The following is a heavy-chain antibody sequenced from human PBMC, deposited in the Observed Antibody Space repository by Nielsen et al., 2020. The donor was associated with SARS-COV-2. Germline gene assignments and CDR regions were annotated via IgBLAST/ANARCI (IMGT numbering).Heavy chain of an antibody. J-gene: IGHJ6*03. Sequence: GGSLRLSCAASGFTFSSYWMHWVRQATGKGLVWVSRINSDGSSTSYADSVKGRFTISRDNAKNTLYLQMNSLRAEDTAVYYCARDALPTIQGIAVAYYYYYYMDVWGKGTTVTVSS. CDR1: GFTFSSYW. D-gene: IGHD6-19*01. V-gene: IGHV3-74*01. CDR2: INSDGSST. CDR3: ARDALPTIQGIAVAYYYYYYMDV.